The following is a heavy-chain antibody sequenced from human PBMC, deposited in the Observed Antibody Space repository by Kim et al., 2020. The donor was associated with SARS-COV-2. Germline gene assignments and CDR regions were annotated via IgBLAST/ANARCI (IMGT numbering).Heavy chain of an antibody. V-gene: IGHV3-43D*03. D-gene: IGHD2-8*01. CDR3: AKDGCPTCGRFDP. J-gene: IGHJ5*02. Sequence: YYGDYVKSRYTSPRDYSQNYLYLQMNSLRAEDTTLYYCAKDGCPTCGRFDPWGQGTLVTVSS.